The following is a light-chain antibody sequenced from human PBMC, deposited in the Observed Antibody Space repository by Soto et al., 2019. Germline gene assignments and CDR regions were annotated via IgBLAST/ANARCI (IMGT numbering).Light chain of an antibody. CDR1: QTISSY. CDR3: QQSYTTPRT. V-gene: IGKV1-39*01. J-gene: IGKJ1*01. Sequence: DIQMTQSPSTLFASVGDRVTITCRASQTISSYLSWYQQKPGKAPKVLIYAASTLQSGVPSRFSGSGSETDFTLTITSLQPEDFATYYCQQSYTTPRTFGQGTKVEIQ. CDR2: AAS.